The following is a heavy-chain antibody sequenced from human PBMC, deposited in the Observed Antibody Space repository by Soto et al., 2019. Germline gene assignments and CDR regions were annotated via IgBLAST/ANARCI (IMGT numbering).Heavy chain of an antibody. D-gene: IGHD1-26*01. J-gene: IGHJ4*02. V-gene: IGHV4-30-4*03. CDR1: NASITSSGYY. CDR2: IYHSGST. Sequence: QVQLQASGPRLVEASQTLSLTCTVSNASITSSGYYWSWVRQPPGKRLEWIGYIYHSGSTFYSPSLQSRLTMSVDTSKNQFSLRLRSVTAADTAFYHCACMSGTYYVPDYWGQGTLLTVSS. CDR3: ACMSGTYYVPDY.